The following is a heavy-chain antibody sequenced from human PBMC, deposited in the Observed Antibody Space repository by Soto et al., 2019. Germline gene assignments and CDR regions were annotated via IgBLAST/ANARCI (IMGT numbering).Heavy chain of an antibody. Sequence: QVQLQESGPGLVKPSQTLSLTCTVSGGSISSGDYYWSWIRQPPGKGLEWIGYIYYSGSTYYNPSLQSRVTISVDTSKNQFSLKLSSVTAADTAVYYCARDSEAAAGMIVWNWFDPWGQGTLVTVSS. J-gene: IGHJ5*02. V-gene: IGHV4-30-4*01. D-gene: IGHD6-13*01. CDR3: ARDSEAAAGMIVWNWFDP. CDR2: IYYSGST. CDR1: GGSISSGDYY.